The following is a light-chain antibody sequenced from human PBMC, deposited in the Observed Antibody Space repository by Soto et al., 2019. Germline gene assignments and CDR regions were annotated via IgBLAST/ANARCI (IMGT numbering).Light chain of an antibody. CDR1: QTISRW. Sequence: DIQLTQTPSTLSASVGDEVTITCRASQTISRWLAWYQQKPGRAPKLLIYDASTLESGVPSRFSGSGSETEFTLTISRLQPDDFATYYCQQYSTMYTFGQGTQL. J-gene: IGKJ2*01. V-gene: IGKV1-5*01. CDR2: DAS. CDR3: QQYSTMYT.